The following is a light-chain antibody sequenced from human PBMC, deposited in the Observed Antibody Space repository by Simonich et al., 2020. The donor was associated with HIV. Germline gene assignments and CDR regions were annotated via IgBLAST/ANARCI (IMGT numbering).Light chain of an antibody. CDR2: GSS. V-gene: IGKV3-15*01. CDR1: QSVSSN. CDR3: QQYNNWPT. J-gene: IGKJ4*01. Sequence: EIVMTQSPATLSVSPGERATPSCRASQSVSSNLAWYQQKPGQAPRLLIYGSSTRASGIPARCSGSGSGTEFTITLRSMQSEDFAVYYCQQYNNWPTFGGGTKVEIK.